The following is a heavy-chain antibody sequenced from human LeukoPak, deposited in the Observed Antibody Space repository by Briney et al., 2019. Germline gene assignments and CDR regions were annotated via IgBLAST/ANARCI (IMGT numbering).Heavy chain of an antibody. D-gene: IGHD6-6*01. CDR3: ARGRLSSSSYNWFDP. J-gene: IGHJ5*02. CDR2: ISSSSSYI. V-gene: IGHV3-21*01. Sequence: GGSLRLSCAVSGVTFRSYGMHWVRQAPGKGLEWVSSISSSSSYIYYADSVKGRFTISRDNAKNSLYLQMNSLRAEDTAVYYCARGRLSSSSYNWFDPWGQGTLVTVSS. CDR1: GVTFRSYG.